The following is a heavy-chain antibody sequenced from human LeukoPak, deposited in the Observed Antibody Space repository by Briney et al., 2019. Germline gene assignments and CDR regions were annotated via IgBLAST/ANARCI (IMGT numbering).Heavy chain of an antibody. D-gene: IGHD6-13*01. CDR1: GYTFTGYY. J-gene: IGHJ3*02. Sequence: ASVKVSCKASGYTFTGYYMHWVRQAPGQGLEWMGWINPNSGGTNNAQKFQGRVTMNRDTSISTAYMELRSLRSDDTAVYYCARGPPLTLYTSSWYSGGAFDIWGQGTMVTVSS. V-gene: IGHV1-2*02. CDR3: ARGPPLTLYTSSWYSGGAFDI. CDR2: INPNSGGT.